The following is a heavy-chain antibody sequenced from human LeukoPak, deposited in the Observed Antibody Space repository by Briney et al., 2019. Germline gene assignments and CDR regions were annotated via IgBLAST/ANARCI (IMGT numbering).Heavy chain of an antibody. CDR1: GYTFTSYD. CDR2: MNPNSGNT. Sequence: ASVKVSCKASGYTFTSYDINWVRQATGQGLEWMGWMNPNSGNTGYAQKFQGRVTMTRNTSISTAYMELSSLRSEDTAVYYCAKDNYLWFGEFDAFDIWGQGTMVTVSS. CDR3: AKDNYLWFGEFDAFDI. D-gene: IGHD3-10*01. J-gene: IGHJ3*02. V-gene: IGHV1-8*01.